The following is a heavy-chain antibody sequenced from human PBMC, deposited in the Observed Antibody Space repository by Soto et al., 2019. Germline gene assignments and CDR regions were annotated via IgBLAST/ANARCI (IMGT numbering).Heavy chain of an antibody. CDR2: ISAYNGNT. CDR1: GYTFTSYG. CDR3: ARDQLKSGDHWFDP. Sequence: ASVKVSCKASGYTFTSYGISWVRQAPGQGLEWMGWISAYNGNTNYAQKLQGRVTMTTDTSTSTAYMELRSLRSDDTAVYYCARDQLKSGDHWFDPWGQRTLVTVSS. D-gene: IGHD2-2*01. V-gene: IGHV1-18*01. J-gene: IGHJ5*02.